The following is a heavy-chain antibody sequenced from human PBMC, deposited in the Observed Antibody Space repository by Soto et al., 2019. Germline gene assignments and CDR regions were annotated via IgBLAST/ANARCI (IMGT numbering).Heavy chain of an antibody. CDR1: GGSFSGYY. CDR2: INHSGST. D-gene: IGHD6-19*01. Sequence: PSETLSLTCIVYGGSFSGYYWSWIRQPPGKGLEWIGEINHSGSTNYNPSLKSRVTISVDASKNRFSMILSSVTAADTAVYYCARARKGSGWYRDIDDWGQGTLVTVSS. CDR3: ARARKGSGWYRDIDD. J-gene: IGHJ4*02. V-gene: IGHV4-34*01.